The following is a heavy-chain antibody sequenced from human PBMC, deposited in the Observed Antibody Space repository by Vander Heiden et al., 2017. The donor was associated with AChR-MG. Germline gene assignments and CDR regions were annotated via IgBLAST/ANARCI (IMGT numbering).Heavy chain of an antibody. CDR1: GFTFRGYW. J-gene: IGHJ6*02. Sequence: EVQLVESGGGLVQPGGSLRLPCAASGFTFRGYWMSWVRQAPGKGLEWVANIKQDGSEKYYVDSVKGRFTISRDNAKNSLYLQMNSLRAEDTAVYYCARDLGQWGYYYGMDVWGQGTTVTVSS. CDR2: IKQDGSEK. V-gene: IGHV3-7*01. CDR3: ARDLGQWGYYYGMDV. D-gene: IGHD6-19*01.